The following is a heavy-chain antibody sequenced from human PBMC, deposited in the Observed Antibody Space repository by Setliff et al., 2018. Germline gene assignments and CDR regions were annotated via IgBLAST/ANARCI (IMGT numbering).Heavy chain of an antibody. J-gene: IGHJ6*03. D-gene: IGHD2-21*02. CDR1: GFTYNNDW. V-gene: IGHV3-7*01. CDR2: INPDGSEK. CDR3: ARDLTIDDCGGDCHLPFYYYYLDV. Sequence: LRLSCGASGFTYNNDWVSWVRQAPGKGLEWLASINPDGSEKYYVDSVKGRFTIFRDNSKNTLYLQMSSLRDDDTAVYYCARDLTIDDCGGDCHLPFYYYYLDVWGKGTTVTVSS.